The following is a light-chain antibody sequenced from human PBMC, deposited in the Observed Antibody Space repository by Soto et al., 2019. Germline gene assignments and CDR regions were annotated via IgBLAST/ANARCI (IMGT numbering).Light chain of an antibody. Sequence: QSVLTQPRSVSGSPGQSVTISCTGTSSDVGGYVYVSWYRQDPGKAPQPIIYDVYNRPSGVPDRFSGSKSGNTASLTVSGLQPEDEADYHCCAYAGNSFVFGTGTKVTVL. CDR1: SSDVGGYVY. J-gene: IGLJ1*01. CDR2: DVY. V-gene: IGLV2-11*01. CDR3: CAYAGNSFV.